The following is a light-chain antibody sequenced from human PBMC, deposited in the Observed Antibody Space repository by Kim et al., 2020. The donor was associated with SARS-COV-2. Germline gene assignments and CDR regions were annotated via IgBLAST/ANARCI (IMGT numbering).Light chain of an antibody. Sequence: PGERATLSCGASQSVSSNYLAWYQQRPGLAPRLLMYDASTRATGIPDRFSGGGSGTDFTLTISRLEPEDSALYYCYQYVTSPQTFGQGTKVEIK. CDR1: QSVSSNY. J-gene: IGKJ1*01. CDR2: DAS. V-gene: IGKV3D-20*01. CDR3: YQYVTSPQT.